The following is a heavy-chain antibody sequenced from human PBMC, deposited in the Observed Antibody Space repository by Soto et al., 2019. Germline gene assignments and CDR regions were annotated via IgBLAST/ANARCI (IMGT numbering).Heavy chain of an antibody. CDR2: INHSGST. CDR3: ARCGPWLAPIRRWFDP. J-gene: IGHJ5*02. CDR1: GGSFSGYY. D-gene: IGHD6-19*01. Sequence: PSETLSLTCAVYGGSFSGYYWSWIRQPPGKGLEWIGEINHSGSTNYNPSLKSRVTISVDTSKNQFSLKLSSVTAADTAVYYCARCGPWLAPIRRWFDPWGKETLVTVSS. V-gene: IGHV4-34*01.